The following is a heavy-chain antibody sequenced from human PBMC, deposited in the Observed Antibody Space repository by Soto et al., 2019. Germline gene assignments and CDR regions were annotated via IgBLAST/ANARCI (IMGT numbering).Heavy chain of an antibody. CDR3: ARNGGSTWYYFDS. CDR2: IYYSGST. Sequence: SETLSLTCTVSGGSISSYYWSWIRQPPGKGLEWIGYIYYSGSTNYNPSLKRRVTISIDTSKNQFFLKLNSVTAADTGVYYCARNGGSTWYYFDSWGQGTVVIGFS. CDR1: GGSISSYY. D-gene: IGHD6-13*01. J-gene: IGHJ4*02. V-gene: IGHV4-59*12.